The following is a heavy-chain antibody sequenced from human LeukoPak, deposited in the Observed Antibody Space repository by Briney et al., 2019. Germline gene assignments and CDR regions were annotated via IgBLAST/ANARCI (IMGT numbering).Heavy chain of an antibody. V-gene: IGHV4-4*09. CDR3: AKRQGPNSGSYDYFDP. CDR1: GGSISSYY. J-gene: IGHJ5*02. Sequence: PSETLSLTCTVFGGSISSYYWSWIRQPPGQGLEWIAYIHSSGYTNYNPSLKSRVTISVDTSKNQFSLKVTSVTAADTAVYYCAKRQGPNSGSYDYFDPWGQGTLVTVSS. CDR2: IHSSGYT. D-gene: IGHD1-26*01.